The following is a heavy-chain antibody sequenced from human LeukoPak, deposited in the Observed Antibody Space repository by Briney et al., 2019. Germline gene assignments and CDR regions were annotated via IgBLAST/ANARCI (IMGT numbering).Heavy chain of an antibody. CDR2: ISGSGGST. J-gene: IGHJ4*02. D-gene: IGHD1-26*01. CDR3: ANRYSGSYYDEFDY. V-gene: IGHV3-23*01. CDR1: GFTFSSYA. Sequence: PGGSLRLSCAASGFTFSSYAMSWVRQAPGKGLEWVSAISGSGGSTYYADSVKGRFTISRDNSKNTLYLQMNSLRAEDTAVYCCANRYSGSYYDEFDYWGQGTLVTVSS.